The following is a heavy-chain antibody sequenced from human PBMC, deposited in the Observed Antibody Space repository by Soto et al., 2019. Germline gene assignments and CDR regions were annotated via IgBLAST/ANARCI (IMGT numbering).Heavy chain of an antibody. V-gene: IGHV1-58*01. CDR3: AASYYDLWSGDYYGMEV. CDR2: IVVGSGNT. J-gene: IGHJ6*01. D-gene: IGHD3-3*01. Sequence: WASVKVSCKACGLTFTSSAVQWVGQALGQRLEWIGWIVVGSGNTNYAQKFQERVTITRDMSTSTAYMELSSLRSEDTAVYYCAASYYDLWSGDYYGMEVCGQGTTVNVSS. CDR1: GLTFTSSA.